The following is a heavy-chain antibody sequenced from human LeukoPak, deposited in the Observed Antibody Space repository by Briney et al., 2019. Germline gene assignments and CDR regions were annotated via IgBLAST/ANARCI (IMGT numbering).Heavy chain of an antibody. V-gene: IGHV1-69*05. Sequence: SVKVSCKASGGTFSSYAISLVRQAPGQGLEWMGGIIPIFGTANYAQKSQGRVTITTDESTSTAYMELSSLRSEDTAVYYCARDGVGITGTTSHYWGQGTLVTVSS. CDR3: ARDGVGITGTTSHY. D-gene: IGHD1-7*01. J-gene: IGHJ4*02. CDR2: IIPIFGTA. CDR1: GGTFSSYA.